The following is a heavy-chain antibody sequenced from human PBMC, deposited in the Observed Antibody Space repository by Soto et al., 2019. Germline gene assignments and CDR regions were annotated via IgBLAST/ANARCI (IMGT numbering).Heavy chain of an antibody. Sequence: SETLSLTCTVAGGSISSYYWSWIRQPPGKGLEWIGYIYYSGSTNYNPSLKSRVTISVDTSKNQFSLKLSSVTAADTAVYYCARRRGYYPHEAFAPWGQGTLVTVSS. J-gene: IGHJ5*02. CDR2: IYYSGST. CDR3: ARRRGYYPHEAFAP. CDR1: GGSISSYY. V-gene: IGHV4-59*01. D-gene: IGHD3-3*01.